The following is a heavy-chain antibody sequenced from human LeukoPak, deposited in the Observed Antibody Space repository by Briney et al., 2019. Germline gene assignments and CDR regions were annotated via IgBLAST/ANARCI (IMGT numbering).Heavy chain of an antibody. J-gene: IGHJ4*02. Sequence: GESLKISWKGSGYSLTSYWIGRVRQMPRKGPGWMGVIYLGYSDTRYSLSFQGQVTISADMSINTVYLQWSSLKASDTAMYYCVRHSRGAGDGFDYWGQGTLVTVSS. D-gene: IGHD2-21*02. V-gene: IGHV5-51*01. CDR3: VRHSRGAGDGFDY. CDR2: IYLGYSDT. CDR1: GYSLTSYW.